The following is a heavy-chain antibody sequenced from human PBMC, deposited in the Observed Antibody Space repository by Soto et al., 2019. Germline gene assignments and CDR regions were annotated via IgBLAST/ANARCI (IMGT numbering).Heavy chain of an antibody. CDR2: IYYSGST. CDR3: ARDSGDYGFFDY. J-gene: IGHJ4*02. V-gene: IGHV4-30-4*01. CDR1: GGSISSGDYY. D-gene: IGHD4-17*01. Sequence: SETLSLTCTVSGGSISSGDYYWSWIRQPPGKGLEWIGYIYYSGSTYYNPSLKSRVTISVDTSKNQFSLKLSSVTAADTAVYYCARDSGDYGFFDYWGQGALGTVSS.